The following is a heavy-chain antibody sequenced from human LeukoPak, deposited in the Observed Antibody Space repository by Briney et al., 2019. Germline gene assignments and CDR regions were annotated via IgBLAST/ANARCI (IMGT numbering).Heavy chain of an antibody. Sequence: PGGSLRLSCEGSRFTFNNYAMAWVRQAPGKGLEWVSAISGSGGSTYYADSVKGRFTISRDNSKNTLYLQMNSLRAEDTAVYYCAKDPAYSSSFDYWGQGTLVTVSS. D-gene: IGHD6-13*01. J-gene: IGHJ4*02. V-gene: IGHV3-23*01. CDR2: ISGSGGST. CDR3: AKDPAYSSSFDY. CDR1: RFTFNNYA.